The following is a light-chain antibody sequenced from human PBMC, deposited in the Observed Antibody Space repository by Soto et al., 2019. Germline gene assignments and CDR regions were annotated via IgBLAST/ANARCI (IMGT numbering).Light chain of an antibody. CDR2: EVN. J-gene: IGLJ1*01. CDR3: ISFTTTSPHV. Sequence: QSVLTQPPSLSGSPGQSITISCTGTSSVIGAYDYVSWFQQHPGKAPKLMISEVNNRPSGVSNRFSGSKSGNTAYLTISGLQVEVEPEYFCISFTTTSPHVFGNGTKVTVL. CDR1: SSVIGAYDY. V-gene: IGLV2-14*01.